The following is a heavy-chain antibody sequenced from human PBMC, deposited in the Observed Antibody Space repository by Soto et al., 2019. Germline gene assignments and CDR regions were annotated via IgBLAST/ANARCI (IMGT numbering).Heavy chain of an antibody. CDR1: GYTFTSYA. CDR2: INAGNGNT. CDR3: ARDLGYCSSTSCYLDAFDI. Sequence: ASVKVSCKASGYTFTSYAMHWVRQAPGQRLEWMGWINAGNGNTKYSQKFQGRVTITRDTSASTAYMEPSSLRSEDTAVYYCARDLGYCSSTSCYLDAFDIWGQGTMVTVSS. V-gene: IGHV1-3*01. D-gene: IGHD2-2*01. J-gene: IGHJ3*02.